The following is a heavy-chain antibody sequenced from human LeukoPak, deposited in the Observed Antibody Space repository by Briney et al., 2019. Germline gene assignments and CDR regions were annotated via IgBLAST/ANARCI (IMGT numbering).Heavy chain of an antibody. J-gene: IGHJ4*02. D-gene: IGHD1-1*01. V-gene: IGHV4-59*01. Sequence: SETLSLTCTVSGNSISSFFWSWIRQPPGKELEWIGSMHYSGDSKYNPSLRSRVSLSIDTSKQQFSLRLSSVTAADTAVYYCARDLELERNRWNYFESWGQGALVTVSS. CDR1: GNSISSFF. CDR2: MHYSGDS. CDR3: ARDLELERNRWNYFES.